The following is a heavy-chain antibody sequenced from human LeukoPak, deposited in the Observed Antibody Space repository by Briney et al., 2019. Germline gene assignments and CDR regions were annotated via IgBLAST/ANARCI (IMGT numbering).Heavy chain of an antibody. D-gene: IGHD1-26*01. Sequence: LEASVKVSCKASGYTFTGYYMHWVRQAPGQGLEWMGLINPNSGGTNYAQKFQGRVTMTRDTSISTAYMELSRLRSDDTAVYYCARGRALRVGAGRFDPWGQGTLVTVSS. CDR1: GYTFTGYY. V-gene: IGHV1-2*02. CDR3: ARGRALRVGAGRFDP. J-gene: IGHJ5*02. CDR2: INPNSGGT.